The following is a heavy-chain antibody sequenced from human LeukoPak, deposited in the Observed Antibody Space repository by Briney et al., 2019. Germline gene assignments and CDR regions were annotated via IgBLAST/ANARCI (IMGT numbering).Heavy chain of an antibody. CDR3: ARARYSSSSRAFDI. Sequence: SETLSLTCSVSGGSISSLYWSWIRQPPGKGLEWIGYIYYTGSTNYNPSLKSRVTMFVDMSKNQFSLRLSSVTAADTAVYYCARARYSSSSRAFDIWGQGTVVTVSS. CDR1: GGSISSLY. CDR2: IYYTGST. D-gene: IGHD6-6*01. J-gene: IGHJ3*02. V-gene: IGHV4-59*08.